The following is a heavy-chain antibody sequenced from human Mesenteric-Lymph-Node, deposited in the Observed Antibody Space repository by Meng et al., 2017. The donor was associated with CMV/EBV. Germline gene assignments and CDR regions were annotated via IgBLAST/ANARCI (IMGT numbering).Heavy chain of an antibody. CDR1: GDAISNGEYC. D-gene: IGHD2-2*01. V-gene: IGHV4-39*07. CDR3: ARGPCSSTSCYPFDY. J-gene: IGHJ4*02. CDR2: IYYRGNT. Sequence: SETLPLTCTVSGDAISNGEYCWGWIRQSPGKGLEWIGNIYYRGNTYYNPSLRSRVTMSVDTSKGQFSLKLRSVTAADTAVYYCARGPCSSTSCYPFDYWGQGTLVTVSS.